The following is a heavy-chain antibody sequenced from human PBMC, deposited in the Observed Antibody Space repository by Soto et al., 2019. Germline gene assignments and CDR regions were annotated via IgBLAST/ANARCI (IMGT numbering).Heavy chain of an antibody. D-gene: IGHD3-22*01. CDR3: AKVNPAIGYYDSSGYFDY. J-gene: IGHJ4*02. V-gene: IGHV3-23*01. CDR1: GFTFSSYA. CDR2: ISGSGGST. Sequence: GGSLRLSCAASGFTFSSYAMSWVRQAPGKGLEWVSAISGSGGSTYYADSVKGRFTISRDNSKNTLYLQMNSLRAEDTAVYYCAKVNPAIGYYDSSGYFDYWGQGTLVTVS.